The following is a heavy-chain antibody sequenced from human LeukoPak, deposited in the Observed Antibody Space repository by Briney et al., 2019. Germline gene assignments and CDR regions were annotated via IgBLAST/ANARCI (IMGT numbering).Heavy chain of an antibody. D-gene: IGHD3-10*01. CDR2: INGSGDAT. V-gene: IGHV3-23*01. J-gene: IGHJ4*02. CDR1: GFLFSHYT. Sequence: GGSLRLSCAVSGFLFSHYTMTWVRQGPGKGLEWVSSINGSGDATLYADSVMGRFTISRDNAKNTVSLQMKNLRAEGTAVYYCAKSDCGSDGCKLLNYWGQGTLVIASS. CDR3: AKSDCGSDGCKLLNY.